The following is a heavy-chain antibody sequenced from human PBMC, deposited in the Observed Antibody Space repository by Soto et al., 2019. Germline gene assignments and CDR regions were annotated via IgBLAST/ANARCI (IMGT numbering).Heavy chain of an antibody. CDR2: IYYSGST. CDR1: GGSISSGGYY. D-gene: IGHD2-2*01. V-gene: IGHV4-39*01. CDR3: ARHGARIYCSSTSCYNWFDP. J-gene: IGHJ5*02. Sequence: PSETLSLTCTVSGGSISSGGYYWSWIRQHPGKGLEWIGYIYYSGSTYYNPSLKSRVTISVDTSKNQFSLKLSSVTAADTAVYYCARHGARIYCSSTSCYNWFDPWGQGTLVTVSS.